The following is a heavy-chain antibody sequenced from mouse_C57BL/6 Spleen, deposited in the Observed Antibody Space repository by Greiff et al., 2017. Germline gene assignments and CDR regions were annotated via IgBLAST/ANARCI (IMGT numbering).Heavy chain of an antibody. Sequence: DVKLVESGGGLVKPGGSLKLSCAASGFTFSDYGMHWVRQAPETGLEWVAYISSGSSTIYYADTGKGRFTISRDNAKNTLFLQMTSLRSEDTAMYYGARGDYSNYVGYAMDYWGQGTSVTVSS. D-gene: IGHD2-5*01. J-gene: IGHJ4*01. CDR2: ISSGSSTI. V-gene: IGHV5-17*01. CDR3: ARGDYSNYVGYAMDY. CDR1: GFTFSDYG.